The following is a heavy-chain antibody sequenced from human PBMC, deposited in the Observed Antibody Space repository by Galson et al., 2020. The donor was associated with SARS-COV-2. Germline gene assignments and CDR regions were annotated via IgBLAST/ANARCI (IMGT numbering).Heavy chain of an antibody. CDR1: GFTFSSYA. CDR3: ARRQIPWGAYDV. Sequence: GESLKISCAASGFTFSSYAMSWVRQAPGRGLEGVSAIRTSGDNTYYTDSAKGRFTISRDNSKNTLYLQMSSLRAEDTAVYYCARRQIPWGAYDVWGQGTMVNVSS. V-gene: IGHV3-23*01. J-gene: IGHJ3*01. CDR2: IRTSGDNT. D-gene: IGHD3-16*01.